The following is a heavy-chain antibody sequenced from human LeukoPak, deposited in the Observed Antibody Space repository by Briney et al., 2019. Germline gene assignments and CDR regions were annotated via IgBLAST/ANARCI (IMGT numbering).Heavy chain of an antibody. CDR3: ARDLGGVSGYYYWYFDL. J-gene: IGHJ2*01. CDR1: GFIFSDYY. V-gene: IGHV3-11*01. D-gene: IGHD3-22*01. Sequence: GGSLRLSCAASGFIFSDYYMSWIRQVPGKGLEWVSYTSSSGGATYYAGFVKGRFTVSRDNAQNSLSLQMNSLRVEDTAVYYCARDLGGVSGYYYWYFDLWGRGTLVTVSS. CDR2: TSSSGGAT.